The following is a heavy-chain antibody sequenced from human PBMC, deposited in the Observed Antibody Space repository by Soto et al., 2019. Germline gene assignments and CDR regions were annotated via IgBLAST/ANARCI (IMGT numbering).Heavy chain of an antibody. CDR2: ISYDGSNK. CDR3: AKGWRQLVRDTYGMDV. CDR1: GFTFSTYG. Sequence: QVQLVESGGGVVQPRRSLRLSCAASGFTFSTYGMHWVRQAPGKGLEWVAVISYDGSNKYYADSVKGRFTISRDNSKNTQYLQMNSLRAEDTAVYYCAKGWRQLVRDTYGMDVWGQGTTVTVSS. D-gene: IGHD6-13*01. V-gene: IGHV3-30*18. J-gene: IGHJ6*02.